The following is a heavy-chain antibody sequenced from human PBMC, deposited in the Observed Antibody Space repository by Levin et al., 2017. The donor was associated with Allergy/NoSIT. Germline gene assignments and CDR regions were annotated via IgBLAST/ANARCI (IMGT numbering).Heavy chain of an antibody. CDR1: GFTFSSYG. V-gene: IGHV3-33*01. CDR3: ARDYPPHSSSWYSPPHFDY. D-gene: IGHD6-13*01. CDR2: IWYDGSNK. Sequence: LSLTCAASGFTFSSYGMHWVRQAPGKGLEWVAVIWYDGSNKYYADSVKGRFTISRDNSKNTLYLQMNSLRAEDTAVYYCARDYPPHSSSWYSPPHFDYWGQGTLVTVSS. J-gene: IGHJ4*02.